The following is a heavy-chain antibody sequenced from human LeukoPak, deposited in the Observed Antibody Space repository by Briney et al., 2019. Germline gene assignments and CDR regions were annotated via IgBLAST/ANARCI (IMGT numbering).Heavy chain of an antibody. J-gene: IGHJ5*02. Sequence: SETLSLTCTVSGGSISSGDYYWSWIRQPPGKGLEWIGYIYYSGSTYYNPSLKSRVTISVDTSKNQFSLKLSSVTAADTAVYYCARDDSYQSLHAGFDPWGQGTLVTVSS. CDR1: GGSISSGDYY. CDR2: IYYSGST. D-gene: IGHD2-2*01. CDR3: ARDDSYQSLHAGFDP. V-gene: IGHV4-30-4*08.